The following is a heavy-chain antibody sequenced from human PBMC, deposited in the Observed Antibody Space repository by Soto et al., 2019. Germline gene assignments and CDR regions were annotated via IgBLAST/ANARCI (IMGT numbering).Heavy chain of an antibody. CDR3: AIPAAFRGQYYFDY. D-gene: IGHD3-10*01. J-gene: IGHJ4*02. Sequence: QVQLVQSGAEVKKPGSSVKVSCKASGGTFSSYAINWVRQAPGQGLEWMGGIIPIFGTSNYAQKFQGRVTITADKSTSTAYMELSSLRSEDTAVYYCAIPAAFRGQYYFDYWGQGTLVTVSS. CDR2: IIPIFGTS. V-gene: IGHV1-69*06. CDR1: GGTFSSYA.